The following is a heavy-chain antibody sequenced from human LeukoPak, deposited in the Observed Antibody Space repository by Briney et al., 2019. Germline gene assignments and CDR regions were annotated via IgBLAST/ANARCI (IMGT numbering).Heavy chain of an antibody. CDR3: ARDPDPYSLGEHYFDY. CDR2: ISSSGSTI. V-gene: IGHV3-11*04. CDR1: GFTFSDYY. J-gene: IGHJ4*02. D-gene: IGHD3-16*01. Sequence: PGGSLRLSCAASGFTFSDYYMSWIRQAPGKGLEWVSYISSSGSTIYYADSVKGRFTISRDNAKNSLYLQMNSLRAEDTAVYYCARDPDPYSLGEHYFDYWGQGTLVTVSS.